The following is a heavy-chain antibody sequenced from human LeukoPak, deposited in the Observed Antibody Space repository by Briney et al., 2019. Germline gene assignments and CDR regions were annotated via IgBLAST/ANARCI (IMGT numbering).Heavy chain of an antibody. CDR3: ARHPSAVAGKTFDY. V-gene: IGHV4-34*01. D-gene: IGHD6-19*01. CDR1: GGSFSGYY. Sequence: SETLSLTCAVYGGSFSGYYWSWIRQPPGKGLEWIGEINHSGSTNYNPPLKSRVTISVDTSKNQFSLKLSSVTAADTAVYYCARHPSAVAGKTFDYWGQGTLVTVSS. J-gene: IGHJ4*02. CDR2: INHSGST.